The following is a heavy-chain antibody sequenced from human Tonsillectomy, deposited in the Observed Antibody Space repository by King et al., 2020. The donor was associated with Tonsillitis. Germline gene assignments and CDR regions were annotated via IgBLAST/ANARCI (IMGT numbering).Heavy chain of an antibody. D-gene: IGHD4/OR15-4a*01. CDR3: EQIQLKNDYESIGDTCFDA. Sequence: TLKESGPVLVKPTETLTLTCTVSGFSLSNPRVGVTWIRQPPGKALEWLAHIFSNDEKPYSTSLKSRLTISKDTSKSQVVITMNNMDPVYTATYFCEQIQLKNDYESIGDTCFDAWGQGTLVTVSS. J-gene: IGHJ5*02. CDR2: IFSNDEK. V-gene: IGHV2-26*01. CDR1: GFSLSNPRVG.